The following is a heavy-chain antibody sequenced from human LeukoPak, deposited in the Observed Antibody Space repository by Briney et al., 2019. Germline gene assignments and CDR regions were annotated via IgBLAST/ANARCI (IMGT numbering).Heavy chain of an antibody. V-gene: IGHV4-59*01. CDR2: MYYSGST. D-gene: IGHD3-10*01. CDR3: ARRATSGSPYYLDY. Sequence: SETLSLTCTVSGGSINGYYWTWIRLPPGKELEWIGYMYYSGSTNYNPSLKSRVTMSVDTPKNQFSLELSSVTAADTAVYYCARRATSGSPYYLDYWGQGTLVTVSS. J-gene: IGHJ4*02. CDR1: GGSINGYY.